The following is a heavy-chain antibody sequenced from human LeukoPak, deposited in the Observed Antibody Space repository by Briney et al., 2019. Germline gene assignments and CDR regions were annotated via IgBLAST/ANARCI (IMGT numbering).Heavy chain of an antibody. V-gene: IGHV3-74*01. CDR3: ARDIVVVVAVTHDAFDI. Sequence: GGSLRLSCAASGFTFSSYWMNWVRQSPGQELGWFSRINSDVIRTGYAATVKARFTISRDNASKTPYLQMNSLRAEDTAVYYCARDIVVVVAVTHDAFDIWGQGTMVTVSS. CDR1: GFTFSSYW. J-gene: IGHJ3*02. CDR2: INSDVIRT. D-gene: IGHD2-15*01.